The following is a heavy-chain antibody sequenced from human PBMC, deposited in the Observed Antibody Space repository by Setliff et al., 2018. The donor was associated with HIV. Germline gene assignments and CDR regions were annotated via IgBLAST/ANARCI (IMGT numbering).Heavy chain of an antibody. CDR2: VNTQTGSP. J-gene: IGHJ5*02. V-gene: IGHV7-4-1*02. D-gene: IGHD4-17*01. Sequence: ASVKVSCKSSGSTLTNYHMHWVRQAPGQGLEWMGWVNTQTGSPTYAQAFTGRFVFSVDTSITTAYLEISSLKAGDTAVYYCARALYGDYGGDLNWLDPWGQGTLVTVSS. CDR3: ARALYGDYGGDLNWLDP. CDR1: GSTLTNYH.